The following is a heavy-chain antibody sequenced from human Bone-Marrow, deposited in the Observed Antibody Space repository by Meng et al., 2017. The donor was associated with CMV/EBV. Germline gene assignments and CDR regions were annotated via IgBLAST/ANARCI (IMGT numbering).Heavy chain of an antibody. CDR3: ARAGSHDVWSGYLSYYYYYGMDV. CDR1: GYTFTSYD. Sequence: ASVKVSCKASGYTFTSYDLNWVRQATGQGLEWMGWMNPNSGNTGYAQKFQGRVTITRNTSISTAYMELSSLRSEDTAVYYCARAGSHDVWSGYLSYYYYYGMDVWGQGTTVTVSS. J-gene: IGHJ6*02. V-gene: IGHV1-8*02. D-gene: IGHD3-3*01. CDR2: MNPNSGNT.